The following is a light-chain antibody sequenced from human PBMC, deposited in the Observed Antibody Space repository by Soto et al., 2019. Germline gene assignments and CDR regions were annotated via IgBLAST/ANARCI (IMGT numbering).Light chain of an antibody. CDR1: SSDVGGYNY. V-gene: IGLV2-14*01. Sequence: QSALTQPASVSGSPGQSITISCTGTSSDVGGYNYVSWYQQHPGKAPKLMIYEVSNRPSGVSNRFSGSKSGNTASLTISGLQADDDADYYCSSYTSSSTLYVVGTGTKLTVL. J-gene: IGLJ1*01. CDR3: SSYTSSSTLYV. CDR2: EVS.